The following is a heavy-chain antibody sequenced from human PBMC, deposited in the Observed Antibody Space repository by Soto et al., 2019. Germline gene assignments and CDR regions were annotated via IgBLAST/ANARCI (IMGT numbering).Heavy chain of an antibody. Sequence: ASVKVSCKASGYTFTSYGISWVRQAPGQGLEWRGWISAYNGNTNYAQKLQGRVTMTTDTSTSTAYMELRSLRSDDTAVYYCARDKDVTTVTSLIFHWGQGTLVTVSS. V-gene: IGHV1-18*01. D-gene: IGHD4-4*01. CDR2: ISAYNGNT. CDR1: GYTFTSYG. CDR3: ARDKDVTTVTSLIFH. J-gene: IGHJ4*02.